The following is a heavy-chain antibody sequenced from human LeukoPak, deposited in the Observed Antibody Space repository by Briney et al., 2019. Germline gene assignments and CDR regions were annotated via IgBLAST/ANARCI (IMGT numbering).Heavy chain of an antibody. Sequence: ASVKVSCKASGYTFTSYYMHWVRQAPGQGLEWMGIINPSGGSTSYAQRFQGRVTMTRDTSTSTVYMALSSLRSEDTAVYYCARVGGKQQLDIVYWGQGTLVTVSS. CDR3: ARVGGKQQLDIVY. V-gene: IGHV1-46*01. J-gene: IGHJ4*02. CDR1: GYTFTSYY. CDR2: INPSGGST. D-gene: IGHD6-13*01.